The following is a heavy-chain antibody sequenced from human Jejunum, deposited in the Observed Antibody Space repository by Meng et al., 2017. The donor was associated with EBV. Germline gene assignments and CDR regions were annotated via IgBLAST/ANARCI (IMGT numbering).Heavy chain of an antibody. J-gene: IGHJ4*02. CDR1: GGSFGGYF. Sequence: QVQLQQGGAGLLKPSDTLSLTCAVSGGSFGGYFWTWIRQAPGKGLEWIGEINQVGSTNYNPSLKSRVTISVDTSNIQFSLKVTSVTAADTAVYYCARSGAIIGVQGAPDYWGQGTLVTVSS. CDR3: ARSGAIIGVQGAPDY. D-gene: IGHD3-3*01. CDR2: INQVGST. V-gene: IGHV4-34*01.